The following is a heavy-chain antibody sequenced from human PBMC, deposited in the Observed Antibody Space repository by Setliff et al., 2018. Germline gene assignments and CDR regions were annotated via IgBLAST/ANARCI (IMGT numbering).Heavy chain of an antibody. CDR3: ASNPRKGRSGGYFYDDPYYYYMDV. J-gene: IGHJ6*03. CDR1: GITFRNYG. CDR2: ISSSSSTI. Sequence: LRLSCAASGITFRNYGMNWVRQAPGKGLEWLSYISSSSSTIYYADSVKGRFTISRDNAKNSLYLRLNSLRAEDTAVYYCASNPRKGRSGGYFYDDPYYYYMDVWGKGTTVTVS. D-gene: IGHD1-26*01. V-gene: IGHV3-48*01.